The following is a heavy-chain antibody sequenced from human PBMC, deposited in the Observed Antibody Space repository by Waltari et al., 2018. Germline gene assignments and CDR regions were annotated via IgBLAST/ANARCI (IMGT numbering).Heavy chain of an antibody. CDR3: ARDTPGDGIDR. D-gene: IGHD2-21*01. J-gene: IGHJ5*02. CDR2: VNSGGTDS. Sequence: EVQLVESGGGLVQPGGSLRISCAASGFTFSDYWMHWVRQFPGKGLRWVSHVNSGGTDSTYADSVKGRFTISRDNAKNTLYLQMNSLRVEDTAVYYCARDTPGDGIDRWGQGTLVTVSP. V-gene: IGHV3-74*01. CDR1: GFTFSDYW.